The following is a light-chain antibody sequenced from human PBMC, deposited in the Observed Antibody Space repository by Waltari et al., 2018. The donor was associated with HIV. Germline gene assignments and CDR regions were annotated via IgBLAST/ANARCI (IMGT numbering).Light chain of an antibody. V-gene: IGLV2-8*01. Sequence: QSALTQPPSASGSPGQSVTISCTGTSSDIGGYNYVSWYQQHPGKAPNRMIYEVNERPSGVPDRFSGCKSGNTASLTVSGLQAEDEADYYCSSYAGSNNYVFGTGTKVTVL. CDR1: SSDIGGYNY. CDR2: EVN. J-gene: IGLJ1*01. CDR3: SSYAGSNNYV.